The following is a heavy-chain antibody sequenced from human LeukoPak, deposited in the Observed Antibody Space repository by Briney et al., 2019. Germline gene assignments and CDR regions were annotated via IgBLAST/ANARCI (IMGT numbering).Heavy chain of an antibody. CDR2: ISYDGSNK. Sequence: GGSLRLSCAASGFTLSSYAMHWVRQAPGKGLEWVAVISYDGSNKYYADSVKGRFTISRDNSKNTLYLQMNSLRAEDTAVYYCARGHLGSFDPWGQGTLVTVSS. V-gene: IGHV3-30-3*01. CDR3: ARGHLGSFDP. D-gene: IGHD3-10*01. CDR1: GFTLSSYA. J-gene: IGHJ5*02.